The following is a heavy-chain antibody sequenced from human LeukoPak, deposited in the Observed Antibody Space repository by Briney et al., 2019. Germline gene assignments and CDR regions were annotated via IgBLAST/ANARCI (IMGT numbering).Heavy chain of an antibody. CDR3: ARESSSWPHYYYYGMDV. J-gene: IGHJ6*02. D-gene: IGHD6-13*01. Sequence: GSSVKVSCKASGYTFTGYYMHWVRQAPGQGLEWMGWINPNSGGTNYAQKFQGWVTMTRDTSISTAYMELSRLRSDDTAVYYCARESSSWPHYYYYGMDVWGQGTTVTVSS. CDR2: INPNSGGT. CDR1: GYTFTGYY. V-gene: IGHV1-2*04.